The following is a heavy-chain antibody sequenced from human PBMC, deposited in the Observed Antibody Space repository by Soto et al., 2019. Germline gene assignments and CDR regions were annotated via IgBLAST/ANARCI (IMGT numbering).Heavy chain of an antibody. CDR3: AHGSFFRGAHFDY. V-gene: IGHV2-5*02. CDR2: IYWDDDK. D-gene: IGHD3-10*01. CDR1: GFSLSTTGVA. J-gene: IGHJ4*02. Sequence: QITLKESGPTLVKPTQTLTLTCTFSGFSLSTTGVAVGWVRQPPGKALEWLALIYWDDDKRYYPSLKSRVTIAQAPSQTQVVLTMTNMDPADPATYYCAHGSFFRGAHFDYWGQGMLVTVSS.